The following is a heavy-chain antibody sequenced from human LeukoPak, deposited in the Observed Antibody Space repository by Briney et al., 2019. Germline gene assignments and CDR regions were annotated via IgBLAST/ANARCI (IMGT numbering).Heavy chain of an antibody. D-gene: IGHD4-17*01. Sequence: ASVKVSCKASGYTFTGYYMHWVRQAPGQGLEWMGWINPNSGGTNYAQKFQGRVTMTRDTSISTAYMELSRLRSDDTAVYYCARGRTTVTTYRPFQHWGQGTLVTASS. CDR3: ARGRTTVTTYRPFQH. CDR2: INPNSGGT. CDR1: GYTFTGYY. V-gene: IGHV1-2*02. J-gene: IGHJ1*01.